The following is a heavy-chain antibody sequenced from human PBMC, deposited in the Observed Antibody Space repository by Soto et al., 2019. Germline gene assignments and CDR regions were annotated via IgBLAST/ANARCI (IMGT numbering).Heavy chain of an antibody. D-gene: IGHD3-10*01. Sequence: SETLSLTCTVSGDSLSRGGHYWSWIRQHPGKGLEWIGHIYDSVNTYYSPSLRRRVTISADMSKNQFTLTPTPAPAADTAVYYCARGGRSYGSGSYVVGYYDYYSMDVWGQGTTVTV. CDR1: GDSLSRGGHY. V-gene: IGHV4-31*03. CDR2: IYDSVNT. J-gene: IGHJ6*02. CDR3: ARGGRSYGSGSYVVGYYDYYSMDV.